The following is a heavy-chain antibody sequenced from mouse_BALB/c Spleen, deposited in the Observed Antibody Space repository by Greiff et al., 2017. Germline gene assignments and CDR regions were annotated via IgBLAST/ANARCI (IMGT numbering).Heavy chain of an antibody. CDR1: GYSFTGYN. Sequence: EVQLQQSGPELVKPGASVKISCKASGYSFTGYNMNWVKQSNGKSLEWIGNIDPYYGGTSYNQKFKGKATLTVDKSSSTAYMQHKSLTSEDTADESCARGGEYEAVGGFAYWGQGTLVTVSA. D-gene: IGHD5-2*01. J-gene: IGHJ3*01. CDR3: ARGGEYEAVGGFAY. V-gene: IGHV1-39*01. CDR2: IDPYYGGT.